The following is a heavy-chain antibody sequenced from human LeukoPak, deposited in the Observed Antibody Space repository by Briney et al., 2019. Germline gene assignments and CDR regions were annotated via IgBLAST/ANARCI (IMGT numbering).Heavy chain of an antibody. CDR2: ISSSSSYI. V-gene: IGHV3-21*01. CDR3: ARDVQVATIYPLDY. Sequence: GGSLRLSCAASGFTFSSYAMSWVRQAPGKGLEWVSSISSSSSYIYYADSVKGRFTISRDNAKNSLYLQMNSLRAEDTAVYYCARDVQVATIYPLDYWGQGTLVTVSS. CDR1: GFTFSSYA. J-gene: IGHJ4*02. D-gene: IGHD5-12*01.